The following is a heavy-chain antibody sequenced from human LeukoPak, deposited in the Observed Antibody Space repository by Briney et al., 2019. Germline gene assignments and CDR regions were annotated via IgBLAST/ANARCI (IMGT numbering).Heavy chain of an antibody. CDR1: GGSISSSSYY. Sequence: SETLSLTCTVSGGSISSSSYYWGWIRQPPGKGLEWIGSIYYSGSTYYNPSLKSRVTISVDTSKNQFSLKLSSVTAADTAVYYCARHRRNYYGSGGDAFDIWGQGTVVTVSS. J-gene: IGHJ3*02. CDR3: ARHRRNYYGSGGDAFDI. V-gene: IGHV4-39*01. CDR2: IYYSGST. D-gene: IGHD3-10*01.